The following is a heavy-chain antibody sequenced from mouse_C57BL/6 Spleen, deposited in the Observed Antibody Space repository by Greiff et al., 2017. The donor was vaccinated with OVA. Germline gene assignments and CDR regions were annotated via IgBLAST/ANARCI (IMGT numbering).Heavy chain of an antibody. CDR2: INPNNGGT. CDR3: ARRGYGSSWFAY. V-gene: IGHV1-22*01. CDR1: GYTFTDYN. Sequence: SGPELVKPGASVKMSCKASGYTFTDYNMHWVKQSHGKSLEWIGYINPNNGGTSYNQKFKGKATLTVNKSSSTAYMELRSLTSEDSAVYYCARRGYGSSWFAYWGQGTLVTVSA. J-gene: IGHJ3*01. D-gene: IGHD1-1*01.